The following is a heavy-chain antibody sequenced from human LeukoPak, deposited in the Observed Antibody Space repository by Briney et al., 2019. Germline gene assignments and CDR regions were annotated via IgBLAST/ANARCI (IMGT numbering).Heavy chain of an antibody. CDR1: GYTFTGYY. CDR3: ARIRPGSTRDAFDI. CDR2: INPNSGGT. J-gene: IGHJ3*02. D-gene: IGHD2-2*01. V-gene: IGHV1-2*02. Sequence: ASVKVSCKASGYTFTGYYMHWVRQAPGQGLEWMGWINPNSGGTNYAQKFQGRVTMTRDTSISTAYMELSRLRSDDTAVYHCARIRPGSTRDAFDIWGQGTMVTVSS.